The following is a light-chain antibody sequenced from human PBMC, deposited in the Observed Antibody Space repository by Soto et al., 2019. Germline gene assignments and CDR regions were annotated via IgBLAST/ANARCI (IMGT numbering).Light chain of an antibody. CDR1: QGISNY. J-gene: IGKJ1*01. CDR2: GAS. Sequence: DIQMTQSPSSLSASAGDRVTITFRASQGISNYLNWYQQRVGRAPKLLIYGASILQSGVPARFSGSGFGTDFTLTIDSLQPEDFAIYYCQQSVKVPRTFGHGTKVDNK. CDR3: QQSVKVPRT. V-gene: IGKV1-39*01.